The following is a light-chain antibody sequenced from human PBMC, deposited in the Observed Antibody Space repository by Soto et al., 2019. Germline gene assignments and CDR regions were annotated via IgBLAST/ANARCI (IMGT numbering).Light chain of an antibody. Sequence: QAVVTQPPSVSGAPGQRVTISCTGSSSNIGAGYDVHWYQQLPGTAPKLLIFHNTNRPSGVPDRFSGSKSGTSASLAITGLQAEDEADYYCQSYDSSLSVSGGVFGGGTKVTVL. CDR2: HNT. CDR3: QSYDSSLSVSGGV. J-gene: IGLJ2*01. CDR1: SSNIGAGYD. V-gene: IGLV1-40*01.